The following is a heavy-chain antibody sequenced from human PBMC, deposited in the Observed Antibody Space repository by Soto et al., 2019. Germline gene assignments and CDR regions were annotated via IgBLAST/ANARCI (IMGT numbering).Heavy chain of an antibody. Sequence: QVQLVQSGAEVKKPGASVKVSCKASGYTFTSYGISWVRQAPGQGLEWMGWISAYNGNTNYAQKLQGRVTMTTDTSTSTAYMKLRSLRSDDTAVYYCARVTGRYYYGSGSYYPPDYWGQGTLVTVSS. CDR2: ISAYNGNT. D-gene: IGHD3-10*01. CDR3: ARVTGRYYYGSGSYYPPDY. J-gene: IGHJ4*02. V-gene: IGHV1-18*01. CDR1: GYTFTSYG.